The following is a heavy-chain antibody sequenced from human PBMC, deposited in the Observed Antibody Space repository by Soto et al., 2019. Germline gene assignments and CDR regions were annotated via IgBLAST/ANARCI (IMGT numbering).Heavy chain of an antibody. J-gene: IGHJ4*02. D-gene: IGHD3-3*01. CDR3: ARNYYDFWSGYLDY. CDR2: ISAYNGNT. V-gene: IGHV1-18*01. CDR1: SYTFTSYG. Sequence: GTSVKVSCKASSYTFTSYGISWVRQAPGQGLEWMGWISAYNGNTNYAQKLQGRVTMTTDTSTSTAYMELRSLRSDDTAVYYCARNYYDFWSGYLDYWGQGTLVTVSS.